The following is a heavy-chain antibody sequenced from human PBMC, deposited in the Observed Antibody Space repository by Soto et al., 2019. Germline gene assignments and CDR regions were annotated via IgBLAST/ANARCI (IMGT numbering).Heavy chain of an antibody. CDR3: ARGPSAARHYYYYMDV. CDR1: GYTFTGYY. D-gene: IGHD6-6*01. Sequence: QVQLVQSGAEVKKPGASVKVSCKASGYTFTGYYMHWVRQAPGQGLEWMGWINPNSGGTNYAQKFQGWVTMTRDTSISTAYMELSRLRSDDTAVYYCARGPSAARHYYYYMDVWGKGTTVPVSS. V-gene: IGHV1-2*04. CDR2: INPNSGGT. J-gene: IGHJ6*03.